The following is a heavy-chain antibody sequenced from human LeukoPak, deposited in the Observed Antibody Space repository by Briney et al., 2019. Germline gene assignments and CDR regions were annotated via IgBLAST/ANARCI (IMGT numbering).Heavy chain of an antibody. Sequence: ASVTVSFKSSGYALTSYGISWLRQAPRQGLEWMGLISAYNGNKNNAQKFQARVAMTTDRSRATAFIEVTSLTYDDTAVYYCARDTRASFFDIWGQGTMVTVSS. V-gene: IGHV1-18*01. CDR1: GYALTSYG. J-gene: IGHJ3*02. CDR3: ARDTRASFFDI. CDR2: ISAYNGNK.